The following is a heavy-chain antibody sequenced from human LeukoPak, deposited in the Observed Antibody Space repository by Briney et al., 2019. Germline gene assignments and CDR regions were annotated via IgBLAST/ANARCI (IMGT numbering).Heavy chain of an antibody. CDR2: IKQDGSEK. CDR3: ARDRKGWYSSGWYPWFDP. Sequence: AGGSLRLSCAASGFTFSSYWMSWVRQAPGKGLEWVANIKQDGSEKYYVDSVKGRFTISRDNAKNSLYLHMNSLRAEDTAVYYCARDRKGWYSSGWYPWFDPWGQGTLVTVSS. CDR1: GFTFSSYW. J-gene: IGHJ5*02. D-gene: IGHD6-19*01. V-gene: IGHV3-7*01.